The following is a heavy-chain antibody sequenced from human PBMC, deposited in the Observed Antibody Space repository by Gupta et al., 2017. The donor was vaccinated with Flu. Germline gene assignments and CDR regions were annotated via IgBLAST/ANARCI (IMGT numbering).Heavy chain of an antibody. CDR1: GFSFSRYG. CDR3: ARDFGTRGFWTHYYNY. J-gene: IGHJ4*02. CDR2: ISSSSVTV. Sequence: EVHLVESGGGLVQPGGSLRLSCTASGFSFSRYGMNWVRQAPGKGLEWLSYISSSSVTVYYADSVKGRFTISRDNAKNSLYLQMNSLRAEDTAVYICARDFGTRGFWTHYYNYWGQGTLVTVSS. V-gene: IGHV3-48*01. D-gene: IGHD3/OR15-3a*01.